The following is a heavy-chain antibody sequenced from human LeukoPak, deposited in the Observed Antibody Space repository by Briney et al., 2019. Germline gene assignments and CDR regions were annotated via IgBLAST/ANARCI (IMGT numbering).Heavy chain of an antibody. D-gene: IGHD2-2*01. CDR2: MNPNSGNT. Sequence: ASVKVSCKASGYTFTSYDINWVRQATGQGLEWMGWMNPNSGNTGHAQKFQGRVTMTRNTSISTAYMELSSLRSEDTAVYYCARVTRRGYCSSTSCRYNWFDPWGQGTLVTVSS. V-gene: IGHV1-8*01. CDR3: ARVTRRGYCSSTSCRYNWFDP. J-gene: IGHJ5*02. CDR1: GYTFTSYD.